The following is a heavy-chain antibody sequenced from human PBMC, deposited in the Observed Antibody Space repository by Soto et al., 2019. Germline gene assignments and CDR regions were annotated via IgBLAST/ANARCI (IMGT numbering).Heavy chain of an antibody. J-gene: IGHJ4*02. V-gene: IGHV3-15*01. Sequence: QLVESGGGFVKPGMSLRLPCAASGFTFSDAWMTWVRQAPGKGLERVGLIRSQGDGVTADYAPPVRGRFTISRDDAQNMVYLHMDNLQAEDTAVYYCITAPLRWGRGTLVTVSS. CDR2: IRSQGDGVTA. CDR1: GFTFSDAW. CDR3: ITAPLR.